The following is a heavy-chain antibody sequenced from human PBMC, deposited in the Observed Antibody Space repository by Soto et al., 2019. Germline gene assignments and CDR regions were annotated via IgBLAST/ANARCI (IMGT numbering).Heavy chain of an antibody. D-gene: IGHD2-2*01. J-gene: IGHJ6*03. Sequence: SETLSLTCAVYGGSFSGYYWSWIRQPPGKGLEWIGESNHSGSTNYNPSLKSRVTISVDTSKNQFFMKPSSWTAADTAVYYCARGGCSSTRYYASYYMDVWGKGTTVTVSS. CDR2: SNHSGST. CDR1: GGSFSGYY. CDR3: ARGGCSSTRYYASYYMDV. V-gene: IGHV4-34*01.